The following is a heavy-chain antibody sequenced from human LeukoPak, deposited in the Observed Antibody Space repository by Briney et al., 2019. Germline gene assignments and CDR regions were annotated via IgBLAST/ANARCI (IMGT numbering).Heavy chain of an antibody. CDR2: MSGSGGST. CDR3: AKDGYYDSSAYYYVRYFDL. V-gene: IGHV3-23*01. J-gene: IGHJ2*01. Sequence: GGSLRLSCAASGLTFSIYGMSWVRQAPGRVLEWVSAMSGSGGSTYYADSVKGRFTISRDNSKNTLYLQMNSLRAEDTAVYYCAKDGYYDSSAYYYVRYFDLWGRGTLVTVSS. D-gene: IGHD3-22*01. CDR1: GLTFSIYG.